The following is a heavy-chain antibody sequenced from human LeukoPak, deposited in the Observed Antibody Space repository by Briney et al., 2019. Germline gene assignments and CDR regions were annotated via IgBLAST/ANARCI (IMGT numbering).Heavy chain of an antibody. CDR2: ISSSGSTI. V-gene: IGHV3-11*04. CDR1: GFTVSSSH. J-gene: IGHJ3*02. D-gene: IGHD5-12*01. CDR3: ARDISGYSGYDDAFDI. Sequence: SGGSLRLSCAASGFTVSSSHMSWVRQAPGKGLEWVSYISSSGSTIYYADSVKGRFTISRDNAKNSLYLQMNSLRAEDTAVYYCARDISGYSGYDDAFDIWGQGTMVTVSS.